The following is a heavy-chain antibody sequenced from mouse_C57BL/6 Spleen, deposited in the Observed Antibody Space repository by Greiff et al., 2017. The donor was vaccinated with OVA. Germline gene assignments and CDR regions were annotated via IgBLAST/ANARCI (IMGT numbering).Heavy chain of an antibody. CDR3: ARRGTVEGAMDY. J-gene: IGHJ4*01. D-gene: IGHD1-1*01. V-gene: IGHV1-69*01. Sequence: VQLQQPGAELVMPGASVKLSCKASGYTFTSYWMHWVKQRPGQGLEWIGEIDPSDSYTNYNQKFKGKSTLTVDKSSSTAYMQLSSLTSEDSAVYYCARRGTVEGAMDYWGQGTSVTVSS. CDR1: GYTFTSYW. CDR2: IDPSDSYT.